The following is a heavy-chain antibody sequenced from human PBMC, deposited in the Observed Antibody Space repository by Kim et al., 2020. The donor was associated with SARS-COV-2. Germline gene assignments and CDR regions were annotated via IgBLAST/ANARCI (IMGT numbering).Heavy chain of an antibody. CDR3: AREGIAVAGAFDI. D-gene: IGHD6-19*01. V-gene: IGHV3-53*01. J-gene: IGHJ3*02. CDR2: T. Sequence: TSYDDSGKGRFTRSRDNSKNTLYLQMNSLRAEDTAVYYCAREGIAVAGAFDIWGQGTMVTVSS.